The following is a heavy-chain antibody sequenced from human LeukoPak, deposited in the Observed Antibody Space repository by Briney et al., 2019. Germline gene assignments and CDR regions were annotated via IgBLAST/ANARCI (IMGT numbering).Heavy chain of an antibody. D-gene: IGHD6-19*01. CDR2: INHSGST. Sequence: SETLSLTCAVYGGSFSGYYWSWIRQPPGKGLEWIGEINHSGSTNYNPSLKSRVTISVDTSKNQFSLKLSSVTAADTAVYYCARWAVAGSFDYWGQGTLVTVSS. J-gene: IGHJ4*02. CDR3: ARWAVAGSFDY. V-gene: IGHV4-34*01. CDR1: GGSFSGYY.